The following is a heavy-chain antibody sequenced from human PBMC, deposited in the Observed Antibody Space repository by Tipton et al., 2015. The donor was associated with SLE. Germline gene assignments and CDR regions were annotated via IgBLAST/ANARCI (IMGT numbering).Heavy chain of an antibody. J-gene: IGHJ1*01. V-gene: IGHV1-2*06. CDR1: GYTFTSHY. CDR3: ARDLVAGISYFQH. D-gene: IGHD6-19*01. CDR2: INPNSGDT. Sequence: QSGAEVKWPGASVKVSCKASGYTFTSHYMHWVRQAPGLGLEWMGRINPNSGDTNYAQKFQGRVTMTRDTSISTAYLELSRLTSDDTAVYYCARDLVAGISYFQHWGQGTLVTFSS.